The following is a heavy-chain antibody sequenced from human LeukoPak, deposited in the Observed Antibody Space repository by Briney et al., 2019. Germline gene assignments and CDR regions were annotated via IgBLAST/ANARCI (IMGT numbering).Heavy chain of an antibody. D-gene: IGHD3-10*01. CDR1: GFTFSSYS. CDR2: ISSSSYI. J-gene: IGHJ4*02. CDR3: ARDTYYYGSGSYY. V-gene: IGHV3-21*01. Sequence: GGSLRLSCAASGFTFSSYSMNWVRQAPGKGLEWVSSISSSSYIYYADSVKGRFTISRDNAKNSLYLQMNSLRAEDTAVYYCARDTYYYGSGSYYWGQGTLVTVSS.